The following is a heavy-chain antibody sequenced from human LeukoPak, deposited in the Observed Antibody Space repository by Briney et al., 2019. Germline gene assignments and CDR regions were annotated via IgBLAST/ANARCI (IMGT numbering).Heavy chain of an antibody. CDR1: GYTLTELS. CDR2: FDPEDGET. Sequence: ASVKVSCKVSGYTLTELSMHWVRQAPGKGLEWMGGFDPEDGETIYAQKFQGRVTMTEDTSTDTAYMELSSLRSEDTAVYYCATARSGYGLTPSFDYWGQGTLVTVSS. CDR3: ATARSGYGLTPSFDY. D-gene: IGHD5-12*01. J-gene: IGHJ4*02. V-gene: IGHV1-24*01.